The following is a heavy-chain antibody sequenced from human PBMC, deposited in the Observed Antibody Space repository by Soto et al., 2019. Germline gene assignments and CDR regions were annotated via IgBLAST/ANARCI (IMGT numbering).Heavy chain of an antibody. Sequence: QVQLVQSGAEVKKPGASVKVSCKASGYTFTSYDINWVRQATGQGLEWMGWMNPNSGNSGYAQNFQGRVTMTWNTSISTAYMELNSLRSEDSAVYYCARSQRRTAAVGAGAYWGQGTLVTVSS. V-gene: IGHV1-8*02. J-gene: IGHJ4*02. CDR3: ARSQRRTAAVGAGAY. CDR1: GYTFTSYD. D-gene: IGHD6-13*01. CDR2: MNPNSGNS.